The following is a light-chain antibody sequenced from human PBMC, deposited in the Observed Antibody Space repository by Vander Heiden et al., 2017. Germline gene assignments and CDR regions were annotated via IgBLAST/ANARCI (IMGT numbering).Light chain of an antibody. CDR3: VLYMGSGTWV. CDR2: NTN. Sequence: QTVVTQEPSFSVSPGGTVTLTCGLSSGSVSTSYYPSWYQQTPGQSPRTLIYNTNTRSSGVPDRFSCSILGNKAALTITGAQADDESDYYCVLYMGSGTWVFGGGTKLTVL. J-gene: IGLJ3*02. CDR1: SGSVSTSYY. V-gene: IGLV8-61*01.